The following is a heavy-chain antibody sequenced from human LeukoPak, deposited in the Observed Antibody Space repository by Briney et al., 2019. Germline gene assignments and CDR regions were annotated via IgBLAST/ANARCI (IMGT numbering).Heavy chain of an antibody. J-gene: IGHJ6*02. CDR3: ARFPGFGESYEYGMDV. CDR2: IYYSGST. D-gene: IGHD3-10*01. Sequence: PSETLSLTCTVSGGSISSSSYYWGWIRQPPGKGLEWIGSIYYSGSTYYNPSLKSRVTISVDTSKNQFSLKLSSVTAADTAVYYCARFPGFGESYEYGMDVWGQGTTVTVSS. CDR1: GGSISSSSYY. V-gene: IGHV4-39*07.